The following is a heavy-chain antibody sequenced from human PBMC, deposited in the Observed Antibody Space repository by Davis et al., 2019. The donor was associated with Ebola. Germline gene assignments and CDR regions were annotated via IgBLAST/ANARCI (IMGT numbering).Heavy chain of an antibody. CDR3: AKANKVRGVLDY. J-gene: IGHJ4*02. CDR1: GFTFADYA. D-gene: IGHD3-10*01. Sequence: PGGSLRLSCAASGFTFADYAMHWVRQAPGKGLEWVSGISWNSGSIGYADSVKGRFTISRDNAKNSLYLQMNSLRAEDTALYYCAKANKVRGVLDYWGQGTLVTVSS. V-gene: IGHV3-9*01. CDR2: ISWNSGSI.